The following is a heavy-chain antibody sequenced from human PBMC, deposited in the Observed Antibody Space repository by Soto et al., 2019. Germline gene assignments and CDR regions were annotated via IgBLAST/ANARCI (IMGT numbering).Heavy chain of an antibody. V-gene: IGHV3-23*01. CDR1: GFTFSSYG. D-gene: IGHD6-13*01. CDR3: ATGSVSRWYSS. J-gene: IGHJ4*02. Sequence: EVQLLESGGGLVQPGGSLRLSCAASGFTFSSYGMSWVRQAPGKGLEWVSAISGSGGSTYYADSVKGRFTFSRDNSKNTLYLQMNSLRAEDTAVYYCATGSVSRWYSSWGQGTLVTVSS. CDR2: ISGSGGST.